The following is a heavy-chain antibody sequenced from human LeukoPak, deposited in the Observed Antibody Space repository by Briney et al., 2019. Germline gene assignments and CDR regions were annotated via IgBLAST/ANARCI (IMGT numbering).Heavy chain of an antibody. Sequence: PSETLSLTCTVSGGSISSYYWSWIRQPAGKGLEWIGRIYTSGSINYNPSLKSRVTISIDTSKNQFSLKLRSVTAADTAVYYCARSDTYCSGGGCPPNTFDALDIWGQGTMVTVSS. CDR3: ARSDTYCSGGGCPPNTFDALDI. CDR2: IYTSGSI. D-gene: IGHD2-15*01. CDR1: GGSISSYY. V-gene: IGHV4-4*07. J-gene: IGHJ3*02.